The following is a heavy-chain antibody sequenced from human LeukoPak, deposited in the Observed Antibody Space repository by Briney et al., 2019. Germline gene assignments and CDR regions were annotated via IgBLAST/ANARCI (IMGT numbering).Heavy chain of an antibody. CDR1: GGSFSGYY. Sequence: SETLSLTCAVYGGSFSGYYWSWIRQPPGKGLEWIGEINHSGSTNYNPSLKSRVTISVDTSKNQFSLKLSSVTAADTAVYYCARANYYYGSGSFDAFDIWGQGTMVTVSS. CDR3: ARANYYYGSGSFDAFDI. J-gene: IGHJ3*02. CDR2: INHSGST. V-gene: IGHV4-34*01. D-gene: IGHD3-10*01.